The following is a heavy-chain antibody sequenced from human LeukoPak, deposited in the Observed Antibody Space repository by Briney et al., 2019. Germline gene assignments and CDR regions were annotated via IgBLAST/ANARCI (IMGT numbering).Heavy chain of an antibody. Sequence: ASVKVSCKAAGYTFTSYGISWVRQAPGQGLEWMGWISAYNGNTNYAQKLQGRVTMTTDTSTSTAYMELRSLRSDDTAVYYCARDVRDIVLMVYAKGGLDYWGQGTLVTVSS. D-gene: IGHD2-8*01. CDR2: ISAYNGNT. CDR1: GYTFTSYG. J-gene: IGHJ4*02. CDR3: ARDVRDIVLMVYAKGGLDY. V-gene: IGHV1-18*01.